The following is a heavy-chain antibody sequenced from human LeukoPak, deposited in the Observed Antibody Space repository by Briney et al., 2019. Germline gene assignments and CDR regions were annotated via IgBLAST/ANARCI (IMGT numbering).Heavy chain of an antibody. Sequence: PGGSLRLSCAASGFTFSSYAMSWVRQAPGKGLEWVSAISGSGGSTYYADSVKGRVTISRDNSKNTLFLQMNSLRAEDTAVYYCAKDNFDNSGYQWSWGQGTLVTVSS. J-gene: IGHJ5*02. CDR1: GFTFSSYA. CDR3: AKDNFDNSGYQWS. D-gene: IGHD3-22*01. V-gene: IGHV3-23*01. CDR2: ISGSGGST.